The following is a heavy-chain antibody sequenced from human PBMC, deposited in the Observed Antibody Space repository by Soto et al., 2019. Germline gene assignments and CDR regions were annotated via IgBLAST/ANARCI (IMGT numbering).Heavy chain of an antibody. D-gene: IGHD5-12*01. CDR1: GFSLDTSGES. J-gene: IGHJ4*02. CDR3: ARTYSGLATDDFDY. Sequence: SGPPGEPTQTLTLTCTFSGFSLDTSGESLGWIRQSPGKALEWLALLYWDGDKDYNPSLQYRIGITTDTSQNQVVLTMTNMDPVDTATYYCARTYSGLATDDFDYWGQGTLVTVSS. CDR2: LYWDGDK. V-gene: IGHV2-5*02.